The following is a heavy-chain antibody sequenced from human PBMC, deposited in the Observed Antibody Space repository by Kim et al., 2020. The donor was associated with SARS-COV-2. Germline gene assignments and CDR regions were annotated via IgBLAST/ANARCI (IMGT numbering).Heavy chain of an antibody. V-gene: IGHV1-18*01. J-gene: IGHJ5*02. CDR1: GYTFIDYG. Sequence: ASVKVSCKASGYTFIDYGINWVRQAPGQGLEWMGWISGYNGNTNYAQKLQGRVTMTTDTSTSTAYMELRSLRSDDTAVYYCARDRRGKYYGFATGGQGTLVTVSS. CDR2: ISGYNGNT. CDR3: ARDRRGKYYGFAT. D-gene: IGHD1-26*01.